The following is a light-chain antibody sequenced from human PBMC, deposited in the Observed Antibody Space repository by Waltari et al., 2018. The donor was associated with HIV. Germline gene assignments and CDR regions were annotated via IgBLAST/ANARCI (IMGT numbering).Light chain of an antibody. CDR1: QGISNY. Sequence: DIQMTKSPSSLSASVGDRVSITCRASQGISNYLAWYQQKPGKVPKLLIFAASTLHSGVPSRFSGSGSGTDFTLTISGLQPEDVATYYCQKYDSAPRTFGQGTKVEIK. V-gene: IGKV1-27*01. CDR2: AAS. J-gene: IGKJ1*01. CDR3: QKYDSAPRT.